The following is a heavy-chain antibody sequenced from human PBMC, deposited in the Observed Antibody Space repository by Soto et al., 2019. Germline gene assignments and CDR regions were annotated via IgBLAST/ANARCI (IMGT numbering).Heavy chain of an antibody. V-gene: IGHV2-5*01. J-gene: IGHJ4*02. CDR2: ISWKDEK. D-gene: IGHD1-26*01. CDR1: GFSLSTSGAG. Sequence: QITLKESGPTLVQPTQTLTVTCTFSGFSLSTSGAGVGWIRQSPGKAPEWLALISWKDEKRYNPGLKSRLTITKDTSKNQVVLTMTDLDPVETATYFCAHRYGGNYYRWYFDSWGQGTLVNVSS. CDR3: AHRYGGNYYRWYFDS.